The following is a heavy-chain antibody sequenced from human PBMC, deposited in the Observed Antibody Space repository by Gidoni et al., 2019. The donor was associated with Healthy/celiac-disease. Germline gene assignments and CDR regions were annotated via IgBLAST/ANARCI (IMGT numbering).Heavy chain of an antibody. CDR1: GGSFSGYY. CDR3: ARSHYYGSGSYYNVRGTKYYFDY. Sequence: QVQLQQLGAGLLKPSETLSLTCAVYGGSFSGYYWSWIRQPPGKGLEWIGEINHSGSTNYNPSLKSRVTITVDTAKNQFSLKLSSGTAADTAVYYCARSHYYGSGSYYNVRGTKYYFDYWGQGTLVTVSS. CDR2: INHSGST. J-gene: IGHJ4*02. D-gene: IGHD3-10*01. V-gene: IGHV4-34*01.